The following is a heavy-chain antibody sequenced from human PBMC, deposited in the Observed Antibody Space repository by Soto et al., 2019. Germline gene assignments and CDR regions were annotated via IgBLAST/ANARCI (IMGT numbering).Heavy chain of an antibody. V-gene: IGHV2-5*02. CDR2: IYWDDDE. CDR3: AHRPRGFSYYFDY. CDR1: GFSLTTRGVG. J-gene: IGHJ4*02. D-gene: IGHD3-10*01. Sequence: QITLKESGPTLVKPTQTLTLTCTFSGFSLTTRGVGVGWIRQPPGKALEWLALIYWDDDEGYSPFLKSRLTITKDTPKNRVVLTMTTMDPVDTATYYCAHRPRGFSYYFDYWGQGTLVTVSS.